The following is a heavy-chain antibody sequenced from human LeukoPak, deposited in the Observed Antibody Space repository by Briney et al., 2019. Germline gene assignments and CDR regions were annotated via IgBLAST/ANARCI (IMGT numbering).Heavy chain of an antibody. Sequence: GGSLRLSCAASGFTFSSYSMNWVRQAPGKGLEWVSSISSSSSYIYYADSVKGRFTISRDNAKNSLYLQMNSLRAEDTAVYYCARDNPDYYDSSGYSNWGQGTLVTVSS. CDR2: ISSSSSYI. J-gene: IGHJ4*02. CDR3: ARDNPDYYDSSGYSN. D-gene: IGHD3-22*01. CDR1: GFTFSSYS. V-gene: IGHV3-21*01.